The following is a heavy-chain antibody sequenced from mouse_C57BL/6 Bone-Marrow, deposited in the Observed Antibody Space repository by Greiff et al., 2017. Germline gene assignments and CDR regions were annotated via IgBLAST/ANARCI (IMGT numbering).Heavy chain of an antibody. CDR3: ARDYYYSSFDV. J-gene: IGHJ1*03. CDR1: GYTFTSYW. CDR2: INPNSGST. D-gene: IGHD2-5*01. Sequence: QVQLQQPGAELVKPGASVKLSCKASGYTFTSYWMHWVKQRPGQGLEWIGMINPNSGSTNYNEKFKSKATLTVDKSTSTAYMQLSSLTSEDSAVYYCARDYYYSSFDVWGTGTTVTVSS. V-gene: IGHV1-64*01.